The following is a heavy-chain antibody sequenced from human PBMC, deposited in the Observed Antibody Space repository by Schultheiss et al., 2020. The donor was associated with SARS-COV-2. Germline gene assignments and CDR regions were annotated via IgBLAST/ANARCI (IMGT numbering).Heavy chain of an antibody. CDR2: IHYSGST. J-gene: IGHJ4*02. V-gene: IGHV4-38-2*01. CDR3: ARRAYCGDDCFPFDY. Sequence: SETLSLTCAVYGGSFSGYYWGWVRQPPGKGLEWIGSIHYSGSTYYNPSLKSRVTISVDTSRRQFSLKLTSVTAADTAVYYCARRAYCGDDCFPFDYWGQGTLVTVSS. CDR1: GGSFSGYY. D-gene: IGHD2-21*01.